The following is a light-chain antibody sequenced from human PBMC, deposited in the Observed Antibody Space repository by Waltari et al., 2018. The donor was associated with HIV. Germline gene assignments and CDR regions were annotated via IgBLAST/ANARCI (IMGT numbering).Light chain of an antibody. Sequence: QSALTQPASVSGSPGQSITISCTGTNSDIGTYNYVSWYQQHPGKAPKLIIYDISYRPSGVSNRFSGSKSGNTASLTISGLQAEDEADYYCCSYTSSSTLMVFGGGTKLTVL. J-gene: IGLJ2*01. CDR1: NSDIGTYNY. CDR2: DIS. V-gene: IGLV2-14*03. CDR3: CSYTSSSTLMV.